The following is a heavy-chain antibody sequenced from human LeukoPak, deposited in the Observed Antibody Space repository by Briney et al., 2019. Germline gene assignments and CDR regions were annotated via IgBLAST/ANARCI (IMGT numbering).Heavy chain of an antibody. CDR3: ARQPGGTWFDP. Sequence: KAGRSLRLSCKGSGYSFTSNWISWVRQMPGKGLEWMGRIDPSDSYTNYSPSFQGHVTISADKSISTAYLQWSSLKASDTAMYYCARQPGGTWFDPWGQGTLVTVSS. J-gene: IGHJ5*02. CDR1: GYSFTSNW. V-gene: IGHV5-10-1*01. CDR2: IDPSDSYT. D-gene: IGHD1-1*01.